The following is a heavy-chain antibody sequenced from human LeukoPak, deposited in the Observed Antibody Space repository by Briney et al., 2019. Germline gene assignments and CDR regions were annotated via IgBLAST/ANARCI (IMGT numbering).Heavy chain of an antibody. D-gene: IGHD2-8*02. Sequence: ASVKVSCKASGYTFTSYGISWVRQAPGQGLEWMGWISAYNGNTNYAQKLQGRVTMTTDTSTSTAYMELRSLRSDDTAVYYCARDLYCTGGVCYSPRPFDYWGRGTLVTVSS. J-gene: IGHJ4*02. CDR3: ARDLYCTGGVCYSPRPFDY. V-gene: IGHV1-18*01. CDR1: GYTFTSYG. CDR2: ISAYNGNT.